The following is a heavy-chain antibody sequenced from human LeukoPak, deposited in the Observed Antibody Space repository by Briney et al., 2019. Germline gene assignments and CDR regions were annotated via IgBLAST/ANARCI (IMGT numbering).Heavy chain of an antibody. CDR3: ASKYYYYGMDV. J-gene: IGHJ6*02. CDR2: IYHSGST. Sequence: SQTLSLTCAVSGGSISSGGYSWSWIRQPPGKGLEWIGYIYHSGSTYYNPSLKGRVTISVDRSKNQFSLKLSSVTAADTAVYYCASKYYYYGMDVWGQGTTVTVSS. V-gene: IGHV4-30-2*01. CDR1: GGSISSGGYS.